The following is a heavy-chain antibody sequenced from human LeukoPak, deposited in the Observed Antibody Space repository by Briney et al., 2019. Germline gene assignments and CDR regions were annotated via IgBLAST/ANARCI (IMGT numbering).Heavy chain of an antibody. CDR3: ARGGYTAMVLNWFDP. Sequence: KTSETLSLTCAVYGGSFSGYYWSWIRQPPGKGLEWIGEINHSGSTNYNPSLKSRVTISVDTSKNQFSLQLSSVTAADTAVYYCARGGYTAMVLNWFDPWGQGTLVTVPS. CDR1: GGSFSGYY. J-gene: IGHJ5*02. D-gene: IGHD5-18*01. V-gene: IGHV4-34*01. CDR2: INHSGST.